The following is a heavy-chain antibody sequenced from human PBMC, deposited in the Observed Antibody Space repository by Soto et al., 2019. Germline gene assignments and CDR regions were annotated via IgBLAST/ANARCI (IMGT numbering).Heavy chain of an antibody. V-gene: IGHV3-9*01. J-gene: IGHJ4*02. CDR2: ISWNSGSI. D-gene: IGHD6-25*01. CDR3: AKDISGSARGIFDY. CDR1: GFTFDDYA. Sequence: PGGSLRLSCAASGFTFDDYAMHWVRQAPGKGLEWVSGISWNSGSIGYADSVKGRFTISRDNAKNSLYLQMNSLRAEDTALYYCAKDISGSARGIFDYWGQGTLVTVSS.